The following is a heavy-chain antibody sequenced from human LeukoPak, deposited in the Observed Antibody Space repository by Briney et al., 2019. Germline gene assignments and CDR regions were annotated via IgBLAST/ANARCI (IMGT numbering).Heavy chain of an antibody. CDR2: ISSSGRTI. V-gene: IGHV3-11*01. CDR1: GITVSNYY. CDR3: ARDPWGSSSFYLDV. J-gene: IGHJ6*02. D-gene: IGHD6-6*01. Sequence: GGSLRLSCAASGITVSNYYMTWIRQAPGKGLEWISYISSSGRTIYYADSVKGRFTISRDNAKNSLPLHMNSLRAEDTAVYFCARDPWGSSSFYLDVWGQGTTVTVSS.